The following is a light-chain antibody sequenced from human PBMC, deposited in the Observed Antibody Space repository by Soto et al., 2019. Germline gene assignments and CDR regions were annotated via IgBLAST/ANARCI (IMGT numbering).Light chain of an antibody. CDR3: QQYNSYWT. CDR1: QSISIW. V-gene: IGKV1-5*03. Sequence: DIQVTQAPSSLSASVGDRVTITCRASQSISIWLAWYQQKPGKAPNLLIYKASSLQSGVPSRFSGSGSGTEFTLTISSLQPDDFATYYCQQYNSYWTFGQGTKVDIK. CDR2: KAS. J-gene: IGKJ1*01.